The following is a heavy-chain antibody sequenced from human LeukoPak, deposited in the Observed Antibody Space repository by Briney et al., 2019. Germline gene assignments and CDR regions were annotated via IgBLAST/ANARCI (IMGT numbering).Heavy chain of an antibody. CDR1: GYTFTRYW. J-gene: IGHJ6*03. CDR2: IYPDDSDT. V-gene: IGHV5-51*01. CDR3: ARLGRGGYYYYYMDV. D-gene: IGHD2-15*01. Sequence: GESLKISCKAAGYTFTRYWVGWVRQLPGKGLEWMGIIYPDDSDTRYSPSFRGHVTISADKSISTAYLQWSSLKASDTAMYYCARLGRGGYYYYYMDVWGKGTTVTVSS.